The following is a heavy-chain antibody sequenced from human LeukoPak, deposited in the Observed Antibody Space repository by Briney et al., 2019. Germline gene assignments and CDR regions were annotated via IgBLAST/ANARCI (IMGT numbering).Heavy chain of an antibody. Sequence: SETLSLTCAVSGGSISSSNWWSWVRQPPGKGLEWIGEINHSGSTNYNPSLKSRVTISVDTSKNQFSLKLSSVTAADTAVYYCARKDTMVRGVMATKGWFDPWGQGTLVTVSS. CDR2: INHSGST. D-gene: IGHD3-10*01. J-gene: IGHJ5*02. CDR1: GGSISSSNW. CDR3: ARKDTMVRGVMATKGWFDP. V-gene: IGHV4-4*02.